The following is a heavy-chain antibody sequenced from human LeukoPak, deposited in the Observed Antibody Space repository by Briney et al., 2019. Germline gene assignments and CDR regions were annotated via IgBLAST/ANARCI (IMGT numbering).Heavy chain of an antibody. CDR2: IYYSGST. CDR3: ARARPDYGGNSPYLDY. Sequence: SETLSLTCTVSGGSISSSSYYWGWIRQPPGKGLEWIGSIYYSGSTYYNPSLKSRVTISVDTSKNQFSLKLSSVTAADTAVYYCARARPDYGGNSPYLDYWGQGTLVTVSS. CDR1: GGSISSSSYY. D-gene: IGHD4-23*01. J-gene: IGHJ4*02. V-gene: IGHV4-39*07.